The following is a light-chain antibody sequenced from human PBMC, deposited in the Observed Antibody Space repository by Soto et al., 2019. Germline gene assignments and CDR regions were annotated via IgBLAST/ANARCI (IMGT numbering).Light chain of an antibody. CDR1: SSNIGSNT. Sequence: QSVLTQPPSASGTPGQRVTISCSGSSSNIGSNTVNWYQQLPGTAPKLLIYSNNQPPSGVPDRFSGSKSGTSASLAISGLQSEDEADYYCAAWDDSLNGDWVLGGGTQLSVL. CDR3: AAWDDSLNGDWV. J-gene: IGLJ3*02. CDR2: SNN. V-gene: IGLV1-44*01.